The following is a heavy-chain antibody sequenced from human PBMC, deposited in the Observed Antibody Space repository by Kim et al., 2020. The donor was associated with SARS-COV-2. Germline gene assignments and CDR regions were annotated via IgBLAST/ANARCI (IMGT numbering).Heavy chain of an antibody. CDR3: AKGRETDSSSYNDY. D-gene: IGHD6-13*01. CDR1: GFTFSSYA. J-gene: IGHJ4*02. V-gene: IGHV3-23*01. Sequence: GGSLRLSCAASGFTFSSYAMSWVRQAPGKGLEWVAGISGSGGGTYYADSVKGRFTISRDNSKNTLYLQMNSLRAEDTAVYYCAKGRETDSSSYNDYWGQGTLVTVSS. CDR2: ISGSGGGT.